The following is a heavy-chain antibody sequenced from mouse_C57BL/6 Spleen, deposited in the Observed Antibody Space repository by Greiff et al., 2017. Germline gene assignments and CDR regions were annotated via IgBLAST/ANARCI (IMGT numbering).Heavy chain of an antibody. V-gene: IGHV1-61*01. D-gene: IGHD1-1*01. CDR1: GYTFTSYW. J-gene: IGHJ4*01. CDR2: IYPSDSET. CDR3: ARRKVYYCSSSYEAKGD. Sequence: QVQLQQPGAELVRPGSSVKLSCKASGYTFTSYWMDWVKQRPGQGLEWIGNIYPSDSETHYNQKFKDKATLTVDKSSSTAYMQLSSLTSEDSAVYYCARRKVYYCSSSYEAKGDWGQGTSVTVSS.